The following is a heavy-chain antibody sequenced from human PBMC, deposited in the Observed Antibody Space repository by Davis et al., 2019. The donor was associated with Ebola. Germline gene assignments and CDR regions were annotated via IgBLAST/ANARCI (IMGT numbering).Heavy chain of an antibody. J-gene: IGHJ4*02. CDR2: ITTNGWST. Sequence: PGGSLRLSCTASGFAFSNYNMNWVRQVPGKGLEWVSSITTNGWSTYYADSVKGRFIISRDNAKNSLFLQMHSLRGDDTAVYFCARETPISSRSDWWGQGTLVTVSS. V-gene: IGHV3-48*01. CDR3: ARETPISSRSDW. D-gene: IGHD2-2*01. CDR1: GFAFSNYN.